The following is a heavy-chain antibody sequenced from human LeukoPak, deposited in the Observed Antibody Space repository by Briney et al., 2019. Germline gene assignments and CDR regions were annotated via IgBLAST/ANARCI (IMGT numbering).Heavy chain of an antibody. Sequence: GRSLRLSCAASGFTFDDYAMHWVRQAPGKGLEWVSGISWNSGSIGYADSVKGRFTISRDNAKNSLYLQMNGLRAEDTALYYCAKGPLHYYDSSGPTGGPFDYWGQGTLVTVSS. CDR3: AKGPLHYYDSSGPTGGPFDY. J-gene: IGHJ4*02. D-gene: IGHD3-22*01. CDR1: GFTFDDYA. CDR2: ISWNSGSI. V-gene: IGHV3-9*01.